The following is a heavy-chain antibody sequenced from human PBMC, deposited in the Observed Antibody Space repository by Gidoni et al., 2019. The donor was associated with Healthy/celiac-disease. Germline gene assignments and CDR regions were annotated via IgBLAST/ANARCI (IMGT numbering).Heavy chain of an antibody. V-gene: IGHV1-69*01. D-gene: IGHD5-18*01. CDR3: ATRGYSYGFSGSHDY. J-gene: IGHJ4*02. CDR1: EGTFSSYA. Sequence: QVQLVQSGAEVKKPGSSVKVSCKASEGTFSSYAISWVRQAPVQGLEWMGGIIPIFGTANYAQKFQGRVTITADESTSTAYMELSSLRSEDTAVYYCATRGYSYGFSGSHDYWGQGTLVTVSS. CDR2: IIPIFGTA.